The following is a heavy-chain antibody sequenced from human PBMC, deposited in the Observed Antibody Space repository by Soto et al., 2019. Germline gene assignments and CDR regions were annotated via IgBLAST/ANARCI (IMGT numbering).Heavy chain of an antibody. CDR2: IRSKSDGGTT. V-gene: IGHV3-15*01. D-gene: IGHD3-10*01. CDR1: GFTFNNAW. Sequence: EVQLVESGGGLVKPGGSLRLSCAASGFTFNNAWMSWVRQAPGKGLEWVGRIRSKSDGGTTDYAAPVKGRFTISRDYSKDTLYLQMNSLKTEDAAVYYCTTERHILLWFGEKGYYYYYMAVWGKGTTVTVSS. CDR3: TTERHILLWFGEKGYYYYYMAV. J-gene: IGHJ6*03.